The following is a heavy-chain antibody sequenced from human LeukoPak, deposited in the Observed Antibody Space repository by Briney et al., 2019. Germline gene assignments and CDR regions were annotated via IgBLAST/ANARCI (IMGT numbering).Heavy chain of an antibody. Sequence: TSVTVSCKTSGFTIISSAVQWVRQPRGQRLEWIGYIFVGSGNTNYPQKFQERVTITRDMSTSTAYMELSRLRSEDTAVYYCAADPSYSSGYRYYFDYWGQGTLVTVSS. CDR3: AADPSYSSGYRYYFDY. CDR1: GFTIISSA. V-gene: IGHV1-58*01. CDR2: IFVGSGNT. D-gene: IGHD3-22*01. J-gene: IGHJ4*02.